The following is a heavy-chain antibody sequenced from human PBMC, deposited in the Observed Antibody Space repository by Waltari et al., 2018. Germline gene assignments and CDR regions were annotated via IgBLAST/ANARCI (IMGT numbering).Heavy chain of an antibody. D-gene: IGHD3-10*01. CDR2: IFASGST. CDR1: GDSIHRGTYY. J-gene: IGHJ4*02. V-gene: IGHV4-61*02. Sequence: QVQLQESGPGLVEPSQTLSLACSVSGDSIHRGTYYWSWVRQPAGRGLEWIGRIFASGSTDYNPSLKSRVTISVDTSKSQVSLNLTSLTAADSAVYYCARTLEKTYGGWYFDSWGQGTRVTVSS. CDR3: ARTLEKTYGGWYFDS.